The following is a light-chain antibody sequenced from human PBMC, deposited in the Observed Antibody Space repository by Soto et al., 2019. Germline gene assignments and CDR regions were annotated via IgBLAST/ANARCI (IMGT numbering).Light chain of an antibody. Sequence: IVMTQSPATLSVSPWERATLSCRASQSVSSNLAWYQQKPGQAPRLLIYGASTRATGIPARFSGSGSGTEFTLTISSLQSEDFAVYYCQQCNNWPWTFGQGTKVDIK. V-gene: IGKV3-15*01. CDR1: QSVSSN. CDR2: GAS. J-gene: IGKJ1*01. CDR3: QQCNNWPWT.